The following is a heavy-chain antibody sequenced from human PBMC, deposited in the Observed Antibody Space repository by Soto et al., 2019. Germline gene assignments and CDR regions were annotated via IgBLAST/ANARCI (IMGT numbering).Heavy chain of an antibody. CDR1: GCSFTNSSDY. CDR2: VYYRGRS. CDR3: VSQRTTVPTQAYFDY. V-gene: IGHV4-39*01. D-gene: IGHD4-17*01. J-gene: IGHJ4*02. Sequence: PESLSLGFAGSGCSFTNSSDYWGWIRQSPGKGLEWIGSVYYRGRSYSKSSVKSRVTISVDTSKNRFSLSLNSVTASDTAVYFCVSQRTTVPTQAYFDYWGPGALVTVSS.